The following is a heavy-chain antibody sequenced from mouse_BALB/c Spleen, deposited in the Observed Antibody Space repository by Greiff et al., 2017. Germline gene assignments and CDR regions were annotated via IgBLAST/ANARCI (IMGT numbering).Heavy chain of an antibody. Sequence: QVQLQQSGAELMKPGASVKISCKATGYTFSSYWIEWVKQRPGHGLEWIGEILPGSGSTNYNEKFKGKATFPADTSSNTAYMQLSSLTSEDSAVYYCARSLFYYGSSGFAYWGQGTLVTVSA. CDR2: ILPGSGST. V-gene: IGHV1-9*01. D-gene: IGHD1-1*01. CDR3: ARSLFYYGSSGFAY. J-gene: IGHJ3*01. CDR1: GYTFSSYW.